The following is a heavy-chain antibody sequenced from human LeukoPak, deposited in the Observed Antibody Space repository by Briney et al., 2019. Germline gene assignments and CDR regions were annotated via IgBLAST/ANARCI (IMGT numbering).Heavy chain of an antibody. CDR2: INPNSGGT. J-gene: IGHJ5*02. Sequence: ASVKVSCKASGYTFTYYHLHWVRQAPGQGLEWMGWINPNSGGTNYAQTFQGRVTMTRDTSITTAYLELSRLRSDDTAVYYCAGGSYSSSWYKFDPWGQGTLVTVSS. V-gene: IGHV1-2*02. D-gene: IGHD6-13*01. CDR1: GYTFTYYH. CDR3: AGGSYSSSWYKFDP.